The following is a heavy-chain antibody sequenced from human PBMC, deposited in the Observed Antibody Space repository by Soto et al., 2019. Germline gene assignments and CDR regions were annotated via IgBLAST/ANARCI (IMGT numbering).Heavy chain of an antibody. D-gene: IGHD2-2*01. CDR3: ARGFILVVPAAQVNRFDP. V-gene: IGHV4-34*01. Sequence: SETLSLTCAVYGGSFSAYYWSWIRQPPGKGLEWIGEINHSGGTSYNPSLKSRVTISVDTSKSQFSLKLTSVTAADRAVYYCARGFILVVPAAQVNRFDPWCPGPLVTLSS. CDR1: GGSFSAYY. CDR2: INHSGGT. J-gene: IGHJ5*02.